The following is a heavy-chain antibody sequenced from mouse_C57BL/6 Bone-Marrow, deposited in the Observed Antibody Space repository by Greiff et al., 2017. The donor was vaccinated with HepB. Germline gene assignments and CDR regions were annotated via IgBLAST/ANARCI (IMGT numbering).Heavy chain of an antibody. J-gene: IGHJ3*01. Sequence: EVKLVESGPVLVKPGASVKMSCKASGYTFTDYYMNWVKQSHGKSLEWIGVINPYNGGTSYNQKFKGKATLTVDKSSSTAYMELNSLTSEDSAVYYCARILAWFAYWGQGTLVTVSA. CDR1: GYTFTDYY. CDR3: ARILAWFAY. CDR2: INPYNGGT. V-gene: IGHV1-19*01.